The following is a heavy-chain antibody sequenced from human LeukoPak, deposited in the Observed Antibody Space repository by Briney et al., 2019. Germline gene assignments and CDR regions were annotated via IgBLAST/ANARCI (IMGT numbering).Heavy chain of an antibody. J-gene: IGHJ5*02. CDR1: GFTFSSYT. D-gene: IGHD2-15*01. CDR3: ARDRLACSGGSCYWFDP. CDR2: ISDGSTNT. Sequence: QPGGSLRLSCAASGFTFSSYTLNWVRQAPGKGLEWVSTISDGSTNTHYADSVNGRFTISRDDSQNTVYLQMNSLRAEDTAVYYCARDRLACSGGSCYWFDPWGQGTLVTVSS. V-gene: IGHV3-23*01.